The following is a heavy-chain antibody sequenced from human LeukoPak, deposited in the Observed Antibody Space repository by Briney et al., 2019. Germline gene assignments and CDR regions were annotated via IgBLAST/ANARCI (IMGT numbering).Heavy chain of an antibody. CDR1: GLTFGNYG. CDR2: ISNSGNTK. J-gene: IGHJ4*02. Sequence: TGGSLRLSCVASGLTFGNYGMNWVRQAPGKGLEWISYISNSGNTKHYADSVKGRFTISRDNAKNSLYLQMNSLRAEDTAVYYCARGGMMTMYYWGQGTLVTVPS. D-gene: IGHD3-16*01. V-gene: IGHV3-48*04. CDR3: ARGGMMTMYY.